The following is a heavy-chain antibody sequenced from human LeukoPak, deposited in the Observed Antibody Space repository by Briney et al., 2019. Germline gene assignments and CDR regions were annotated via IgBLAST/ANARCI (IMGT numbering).Heavy chain of an antibody. CDR1: GGTFSSYA. D-gene: IGHD7-27*01. V-gene: IGHV1-69*04. J-gene: IGHJ4*02. CDR2: IIPILGIA. CDR3: ARVGKIPDEPTPFDY. Sequence: SVKVSCKASGGTFSSYAISWVRQAPGQGLEWMGRIIPILGIANYAQKFQGRVTITADKSTSTAYMELSSLRSEDTAVYYCARVGKIPDEPTPFDYWGQGTLVTVSS.